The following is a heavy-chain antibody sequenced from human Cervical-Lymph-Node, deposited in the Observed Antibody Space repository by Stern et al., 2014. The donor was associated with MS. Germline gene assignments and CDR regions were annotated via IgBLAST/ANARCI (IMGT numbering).Heavy chain of an antibody. CDR1: GFTVSRDY. V-gene: IGHV3-53*01. CDR3: ARDTSSPERSDW. Sequence: EVQLVASGGGVIQPGGSLRLSCTASGFTVSRDYMTWVRQAQGKGLEWVSLITNVGSTFYTDYVKGRFTISRDDSKNTVYLHMTSLRAEDTAMYYCARDTSSPERSDWWGQGTLVTVSS. D-gene: IGHD1-1*01. CDR2: ITNVGST. J-gene: IGHJ4*02.